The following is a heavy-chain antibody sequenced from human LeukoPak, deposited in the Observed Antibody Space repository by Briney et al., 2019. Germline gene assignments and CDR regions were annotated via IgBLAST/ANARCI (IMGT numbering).Heavy chain of an antibody. D-gene: IGHD3-10*01. CDR1: GYTFTSYG. J-gene: IGHJ5*02. CDR3: ARGGDVLLWFGDFNWFDP. Sequence: ASVKVSCKASGYTFTSYGISWVRQAPGQGLEWMGWINPNSGGTNYAQKFQGRVTMTRDTSISTAYMELSRLRSDDTAVYYCARGGDVLLWFGDFNWFDPWGQGTLVTVSS. CDR2: INPNSGGT. V-gene: IGHV1-2*02.